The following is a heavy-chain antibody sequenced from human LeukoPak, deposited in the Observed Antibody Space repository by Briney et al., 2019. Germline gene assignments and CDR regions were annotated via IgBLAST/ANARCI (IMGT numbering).Heavy chain of an antibody. CDR1: GGSISSYY. Sequence: SETLSLTCTVSGGSISSYYWSWIRQPPGKGLEWIGYIYYSGSTNYNPSLKSRVTISVDTSKNQFSLKLSSVTAADTAVYYCARDRPLIDCSGGSCLKVGWFDPWGQGTLVTASS. D-gene: IGHD2-15*01. J-gene: IGHJ5*02. V-gene: IGHV4-59*01. CDR2: IYYSGST. CDR3: ARDRPLIDCSGGSCLKVGWFDP.